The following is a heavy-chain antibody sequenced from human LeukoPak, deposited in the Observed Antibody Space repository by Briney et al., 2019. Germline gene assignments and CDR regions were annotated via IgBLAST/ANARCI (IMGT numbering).Heavy chain of an antibody. J-gene: IGHJ4*02. CDR2: VSGSGSHT. Sequence: PGGSLRLSCAASGFTFSNYAMSWVRQAPGKGLEWVSSVSGSGSHTYYADSVKGRFTISRDNSKNTLYLQMDSLRAEDAAVYFCAKDLPDYGDYIEGYWGQGILVTVSS. CDR1: GFTFSNYA. V-gene: IGHV3-23*01. D-gene: IGHD4-17*01. CDR3: AKDLPDYGDYIEGY.